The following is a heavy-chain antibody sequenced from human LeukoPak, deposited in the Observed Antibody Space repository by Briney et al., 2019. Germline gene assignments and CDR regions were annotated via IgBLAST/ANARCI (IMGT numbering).Heavy chain of an antibody. D-gene: IGHD5-18*01. V-gene: IGHV4-59*08. Sequence: PSETLSLTCTVSGDSISSYYWSWIRQPPGKGLEWIGYIYYSGSTNYNPSLKSRVTISVDTSKNQFSLKLSSVTAADTAVYYCARQGYSYGYLDYWGQGTLVTVSS. CDR3: ARQGYSYGYLDY. J-gene: IGHJ4*02. CDR1: GDSISSYY. CDR2: IYYSGST.